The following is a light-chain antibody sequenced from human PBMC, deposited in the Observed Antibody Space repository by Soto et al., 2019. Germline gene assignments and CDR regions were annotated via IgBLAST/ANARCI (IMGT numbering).Light chain of an antibody. CDR1: SSDVGGYNY. V-gene: IGLV2-11*01. CDR3: CAYGV. CDR2: DVS. J-gene: IGLJ1*01. Sequence: QSALAQPRSLSGSPGQSVTISCTGTSSDVGGYNYVSWYQQHPGKAPKLMIYDVSKRPSGAPDRFSGSKSGNTASLTISGLQAEDEDDYDCCAYGVFGTGNKVTVL.